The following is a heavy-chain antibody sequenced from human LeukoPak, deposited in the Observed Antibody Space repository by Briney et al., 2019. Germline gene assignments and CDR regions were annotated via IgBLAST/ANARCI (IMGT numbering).Heavy chain of an antibody. D-gene: IGHD3/OR15-3a*01. CDR3: ARQTGSGLFILP. Sequence: SETLSLTCAVYGGSFSGYYWSWLRQPPGKGLEWIGEINHSGSTNYNSSLKSRVTILVDTTNSQFSLRLNSVTAADTAVYYCARQTGSGLFILPGGQGTLVTVSS. J-gene: IGHJ4*02. CDR2: INHSGST. CDR1: GGSFSGYY. V-gene: IGHV4-34*01.